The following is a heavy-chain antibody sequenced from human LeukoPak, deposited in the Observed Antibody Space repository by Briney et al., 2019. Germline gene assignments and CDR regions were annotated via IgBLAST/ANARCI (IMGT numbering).Heavy chain of an antibody. J-gene: IGHJ3*02. CDR3: ATYCSSTSCYTVDAFDI. CDR1: GGSISSGDYY. CDR2: IYYSGST. D-gene: IGHD2-2*02. V-gene: IGHV4-30-4*01. Sequence: SETLSLTRTVSGGSISSGDYYWSWIRQPPGKGLEWIGYIYYSGSTYYNPSLKSRVTISVDTSKNQFSLKLSSVTAADTAVYYCATYCSSTSCYTVDAFDIWGQGTMVTVSS.